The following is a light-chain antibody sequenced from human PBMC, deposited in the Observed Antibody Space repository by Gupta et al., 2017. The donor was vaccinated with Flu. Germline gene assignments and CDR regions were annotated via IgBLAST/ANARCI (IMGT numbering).Light chain of an antibody. CDR2: EVN. J-gene: IGLJ2*01. CDR1: SSDVGGYNY. Sequence: GQSVTISCTGTSSDVGGYNYASWYQQHQGKAPKLRIYEVNKRPSGVPDRFSGSKSGNTASLTVSGLLAEDEADYYCCSYGGSKFFGGGKKLTVL. V-gene: IGLV2-8*01. CDR3: CSYGGSKF.